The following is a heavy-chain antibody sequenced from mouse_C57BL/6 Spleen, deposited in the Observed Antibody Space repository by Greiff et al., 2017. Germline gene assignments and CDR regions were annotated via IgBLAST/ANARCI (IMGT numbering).Heavy chain of an antibody. CDR3: ARHEGVYYGSHWYFDV. V-gene: IGHV1-62-2*01. D-gene: IGHD1-1*01. CDR2: FYPGSGSI. CDR1: GYTFTEYT. J-gene: IGHJ1*03. Sequence: QVQLQQSGAELVKPGASVKLSCMASGYTFTEYTIHWVKQRSGQGLEWIGWFYPGSGSIKYNEKFKDKATLTAAKSSSTVYMGLSRVTSEDSAVYFCARHEGVYYGSHWYFDVWGTGTTVTVSS.